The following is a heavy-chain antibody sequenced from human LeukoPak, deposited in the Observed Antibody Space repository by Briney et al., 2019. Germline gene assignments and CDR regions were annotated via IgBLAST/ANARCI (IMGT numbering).Heavy chain of an antibody. V-gene: IGHV3-21*01. Sequence: GGSLRLSCAASGFTFSSYDMNWVRQAPGKGLEWVSSISSSSSYIYYADSVKGRFTISRDNAKNSLYLQMNSLRAEDTAVYYCARDVKAGPGFRYCGGDCYGHYWGQGTLVTVSS. J-gene: IGHJ4*02. CDR3: ARDVKAGPGFRYCGGDCYGHY. CDR2: ISSSSSYI. CDR1: GFTFSSYD. D-gene: IGHD2-21*02.